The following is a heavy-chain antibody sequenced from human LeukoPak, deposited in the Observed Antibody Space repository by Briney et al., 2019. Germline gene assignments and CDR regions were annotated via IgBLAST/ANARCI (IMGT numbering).Heavy chain of an antibody. V-gene: IGHV4-39*07. J-gene: IGHJ6*03. CDR1: GYSISSTCYY. CDR2: NYYSGST. CDR3: ARDAGDHYCYNYMDV. D-gene: IGHD1-1*01. Sequence: SETLSLTCTVSGYSISSTCYYWGWMRQPPGKGLAGIGSNYYSGSTYYNPSFESRVTISVDTSKNQFSMKLSSVTAADTAVFYSARDAGDHYCYNYMDVWGKGTTVTVSS.